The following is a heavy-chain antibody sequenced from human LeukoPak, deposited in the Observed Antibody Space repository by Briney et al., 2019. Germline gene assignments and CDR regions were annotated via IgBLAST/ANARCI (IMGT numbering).Heavy chain of an antibody. V-gene: IGHV3-30-3*01. CDR2: ISYDGSNK. CDR1: GFTFSSYA. Sequence: QPGRSLRLSCAASGFTFSSYAMHWVRQAPGKGPEWVAVISYDGSNKYYADSVKGRFTISRDNAKNTLYLQMNSLRAEDTAVYYCARGVGYCSSTSCYWWFDPWGQGTLVTVSS. CDR3: ARGVGYCSSTSCYWWFDP. J-gene: IGHJ5*02. D-gene: IGHD2-2*01.